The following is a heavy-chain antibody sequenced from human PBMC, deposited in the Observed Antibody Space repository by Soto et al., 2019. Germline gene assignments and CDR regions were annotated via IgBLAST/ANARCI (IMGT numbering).Heavy chain of an antibody. D-gene: IGHD2-8*01. CDR3: ARGGYCTNGVCQGNWFDP. V-gene: IGHV1-8*01. Sequence: GASVKVSCKASGYTFTSYDINWVRQATGQGLEWMGWMNPNSGNTGYAQKFQGRVTMTRNTSISTAYMELSSLRSEDTAVYYCARGGYCTNGVCQGNWFDPWGQGTLVTVSS. CDR1: GYTFTSYD. CDR2: MNPNSGNT. J-gene: IGHJ5*02.